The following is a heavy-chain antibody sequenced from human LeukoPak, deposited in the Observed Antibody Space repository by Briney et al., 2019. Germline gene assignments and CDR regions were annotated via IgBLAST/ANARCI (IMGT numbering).Heavy chain of an antibody. D-gene: IGHD6-19*01. CDR2: IYYSGST. J-gene: IGHJ3*02. CDR1: GGPISSSSYY. CDR3: ASGPYSSGWWGAFDI. V-gene: IGHV4-39*01. Sequence: SETLSLTCTVSGGPISSSSYYWGWIRQPPGKGLEWIGSIYYSGSTYYNPSLKSRVTISVDTSKNQFSLKLSSVTAADTAVYYCASGPYSSGWWGAFDIWGQGTMVTVSS.